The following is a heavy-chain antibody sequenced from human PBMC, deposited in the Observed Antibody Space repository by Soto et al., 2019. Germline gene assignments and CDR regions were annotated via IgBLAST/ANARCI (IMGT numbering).Heavy chain of an antibody. D-gene: IGHD3-22*01. Sequence: PSETLSLTCAVYGGSFSGSYWSWIRQPPGKGLEWIGEIDHGGSTYYNPSLNSRVTLSIDMTNNHVSLILTSVTAADTAVYYCARVGPWVPYYYDSSPYTFENWFDPWGQGTLVTVSS. CDR2: IDHGGST. CDR1: GGSFSGSY. V-gene: IGHV4-34*01. CDR3: ARVGPWVPYYYDSSPYTFENWFDP. J-gene: IGHJ5*02.